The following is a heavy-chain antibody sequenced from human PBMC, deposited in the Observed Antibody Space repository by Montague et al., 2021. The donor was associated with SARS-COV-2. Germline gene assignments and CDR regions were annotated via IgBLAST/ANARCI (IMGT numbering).Heavy chain of an antibody. Sequence: SETLSLTCTVSGASFSNYYWSWIRQPPGKGLEWIGYIYYTGTTNYNPSLKSRVTISVDTSKTQFSLKLTSVTAGDTAVYYCAREGYCSGGTCYSSGPNWFDPWGQGTLVTVSS. D-gene: IGHD2-15*01. CDR1: GASFSNYY. J-gene: IGHJ5*02. V-gene: IGHV4-59*01. CDR3: AREGYCSGGTCYSSGPNWFDP. CDR2: IYYTGTT.